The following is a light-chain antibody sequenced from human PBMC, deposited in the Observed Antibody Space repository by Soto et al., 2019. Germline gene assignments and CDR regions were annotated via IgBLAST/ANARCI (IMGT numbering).Light chain of an antibody. CDR3: QQHYAWVT. CDR2: GAS. V-gene: IGKV3-15*01. J-gene: IGKJ4*01. Sequence: EIVMTQSPATLSVSPGETATLSCRASQSVSNNLVWYQQKPGQAPRLLIYGASTRATGIPARFSGSGSGTELTLIISSLQSEDFGVYCCQQHYAWVTFGGGTKVEI. CDR1: QSVSNN.